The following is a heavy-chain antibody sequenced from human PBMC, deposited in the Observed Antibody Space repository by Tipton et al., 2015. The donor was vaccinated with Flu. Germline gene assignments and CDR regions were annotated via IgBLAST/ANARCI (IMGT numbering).Heavy chain of an antibody. CDR2: ISDSSAYI. J-gene: IGHJ6*02. V-gene: IGHV3-21*01. CDR1: GFTFSTYS. D-gene: IGHD5-12*01. CDR3: ARVGSGDDYAYYYAMDV. Sequence: SLRLSCAASGFTFSTYSMNWVRQAPGKELEWVSYISDSSAYIYYGDSVKGRFTISRDNAKNSLYLQMNSLRAEDTAVYYCARVGSGDDYAYYYAMDVWGQGTTVTVS.